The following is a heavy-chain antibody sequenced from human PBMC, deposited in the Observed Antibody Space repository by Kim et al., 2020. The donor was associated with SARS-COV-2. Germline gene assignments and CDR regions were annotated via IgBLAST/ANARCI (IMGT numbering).Heavy chain of an antibody. CDR3: ARDGSGSSCPY. Sequence: GGSLRLSCAASGFTFTTYWMSWVRQAPGKGLEWVANIKQDESEKNYVDSVKGRFTISRDNTKNSLYLQMNSLRPEDTAVYYCARDGSGSSCPYWVQGILVAVSS. D-gene: IGHD3-10*01. CDR2: IKQDESEK. J-gene: IGHJ4*02. V-gene: IGHV3-7*03. CDR1: GFTFTTYW.